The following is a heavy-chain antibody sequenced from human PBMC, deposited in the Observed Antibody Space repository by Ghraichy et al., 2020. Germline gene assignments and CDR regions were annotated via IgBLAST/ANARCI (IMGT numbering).Heavy chain of an antibody. D-gene: IGHD6-19*01. CDR1: GYSISSGYY. CDR3: ARSSRFSAIDY. CDR2: IYHSGST. Sequence: SQTLSLTCAVSGYSISSGYYWGWIRQPPGKGLEWIGSIYHSGSTYYNPSLKSRVTISVDTSKNQFSLKLSSVTAADTAVYYCARSSRFSAIDYWGQGTLVTVSS. V-gene: IGHV4-38-2*01. J-gene: IGHJ4*02.